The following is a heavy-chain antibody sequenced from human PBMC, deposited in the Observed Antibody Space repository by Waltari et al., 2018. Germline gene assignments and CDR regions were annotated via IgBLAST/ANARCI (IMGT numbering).Heavy chain of an antibody. Sequence: QVQLQESGPGLVKPSQTLSLTCTVSGGSISSGSYYWSWIRQPAGKGLEWIGYIYTSGTTNYNPSLKSRVTISVDTSKNQFALKLSSVTAADTAVYYCARYCSGGSCYSYSGDYYGMDVWGQGTTVTVSS. CDR1: GGSISSGSYY. J-gene: IGHJ6*02. V-gene: IGHV4-61*09. D-gene: IGHD2-15*01. CDR3: ARYCSGGSCYSYSGDYYGMDV. CDR2: IYTSGTT.